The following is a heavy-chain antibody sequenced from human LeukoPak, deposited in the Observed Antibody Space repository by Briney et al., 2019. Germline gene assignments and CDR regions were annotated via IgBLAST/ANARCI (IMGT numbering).Heavy chain of an antibody. D-gene: IGHD6-19*01. Sequence: PGGSLRLSCAASGFTFSSYSMNWVRQAPGKGLEWVSSISSSSYIYYADSVKGRFTFSRDNAKNSLYLQMNSLRAEDTAVYYCARGITVAGTYWFDPWGQGTLATVSS. CDR2: ISSSSYI. CDR3: ARGITVAGTYWFDP. J-gene: IGHJ5*02. V-gene: IGHV3-21*01. CDR1: GFTFSSYS.